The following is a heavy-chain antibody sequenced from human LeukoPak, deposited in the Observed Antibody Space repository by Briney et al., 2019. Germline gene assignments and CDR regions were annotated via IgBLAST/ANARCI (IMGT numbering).Heavy chain of an antibody. CDR3: TRPNVETATG. D-gene: IGHD5-18*01. CDR1: GFTFSGSA. V-gene: IGHV3-73*01. Sequence: GGSLRLSCVASGFTFSGSALHWVRQASGKGLEWVGRIRSKTYSYATAYAASVKGRFTISRDDSKNTAFLQMSSLKTEDTAVYYCTRPNVETATGWGQGTLVTVSS. CDR2: IRSKTYSYAT. J-gene: IGHJ4*02.